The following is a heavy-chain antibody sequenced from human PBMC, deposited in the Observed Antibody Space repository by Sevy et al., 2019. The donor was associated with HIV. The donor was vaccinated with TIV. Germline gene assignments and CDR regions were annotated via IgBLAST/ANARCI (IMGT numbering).Heavy chain of an antibody. V-gene: IGHV5-51*01. CDR1: GYSFTNYW. J-gene: IGHJ5*01. D-gene: IGHD3-22*01. CDR2: VYPGDSDT. Sequence: GESLKISCKGSGYSFTNYWIGWVRQMPGKGLEWMGIVYPGDSDTRYSPSFQGQVTISVDKSVNTAYLEWSSLKASDTAMYYCARHPNGASDSSGFKPLPLNWFDPWGQGTLVTVSS. CDR3: ARHPNGASDSSGFKPLPLNWFDP.